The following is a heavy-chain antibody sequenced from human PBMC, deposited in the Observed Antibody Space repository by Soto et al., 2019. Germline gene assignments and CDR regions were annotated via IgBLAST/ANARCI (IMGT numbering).Heavy chain of an antibody. CDR2: INHSGST. Sequence: SETLSLTCAVYGGSFSGYYWSWIRQPPGKGLEWIGEINHSGSTNYNPSLKSRVTISVDTSKNQFSLKLSSVTAADTAVYYCARGYWFDPWGQGTLVTVSS. CDR1: GGSFSGYY. V-gene: IGHV4-34*01. J-gene: IGHJ5*02. CDR3: ARGYWFDP.